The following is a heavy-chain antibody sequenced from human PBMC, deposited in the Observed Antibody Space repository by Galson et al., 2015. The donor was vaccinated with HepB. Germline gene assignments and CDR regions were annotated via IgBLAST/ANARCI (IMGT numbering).Heavy chain of an antibody. D-gene: IGHD1-26*01. CDR2: IKQDGSEK. CDR3: ATPGSGSYLDYFDY. J-gene: IGHJ4*02. V-gene: IGHV3-7*03. Sequence: SLRLSCAASGFTFSSYWMSWVRQAPGKGLEWVANIKQDGSEKYYVDSVKGRFTISRDNAKNSLYLQMNSLRAEDTAVYYCATPGSGSYLDYFDYWGQGTLVSVSS. CDR1: GFTFSSYW.